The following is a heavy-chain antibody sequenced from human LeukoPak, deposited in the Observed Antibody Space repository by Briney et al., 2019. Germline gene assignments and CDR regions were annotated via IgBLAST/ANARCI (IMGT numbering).Heavy chain of an antibody. CDR3: ARDSSGWLDY. J-gene: IGHJ4*02. D-gene: IGHD6-19*01. Sequence: TGGSLRLSCAASGFTVSSNYMSWVRQAPGKGLEWVSVIYSGGSTYYADSVKGRFTISRDNSKNTLYLQMNSLRAEDTAVYYCARDSSGWLDYWGQGTLVTVSS. CDR2: IYSGGST. V-gene: IGHV3-53*01. CDR1: GFTVSSNY.